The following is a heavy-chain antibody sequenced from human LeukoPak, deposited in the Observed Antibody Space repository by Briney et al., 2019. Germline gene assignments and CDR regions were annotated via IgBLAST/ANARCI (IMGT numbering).Heavy chain of an antibody. J-gene: IGHJ4*02. D-gene: IGHD3-10*01. Sequence: SVKVSFKCSVFTVTSCTIQWVWKARRQRLAWIGWIVVGSGNTNYAQKFQERVIITRDMSTTTVYMELCSLRSEDTAEHYCAGTPWFGELTLDYWGQGTLVTVSS. CDR3: AGTPWFGELTLDY. V-gene: IGHV1-58*02. CDR1: VFTVTSCT. CDR2: IVVGSGNT.